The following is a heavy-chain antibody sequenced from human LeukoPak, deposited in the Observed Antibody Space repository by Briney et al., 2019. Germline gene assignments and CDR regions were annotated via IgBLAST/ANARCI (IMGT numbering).Heavy chain of an antibody. V-gene: IGHV1-46*01. Sequence: ASVKVSCKASGYTFTSYYMHWVRQAPGQGLEWMGIINPSGGSTSYAQKFQGRVTMTRDTSTSTVYMELSSLRSEDTAVYYCARVTGYGGNSEGDYFDYWGQGTLVTVSS. CDR1: GYTFTSYY. CDR3: ARVTGYGGNSEGDYFDY. CDR2: INPSGGST. J-gene: IGHJ4*02. D-gene: IGHD4-23*01.